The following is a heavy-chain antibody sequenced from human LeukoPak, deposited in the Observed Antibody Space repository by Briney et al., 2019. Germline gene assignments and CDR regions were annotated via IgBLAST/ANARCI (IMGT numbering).Heavy chain of an antibody. Sequence: PSETLSLTCTVSGGSISSGGYYWSWIRQHPGKGLEWIGYIYYSGSTYYNPSLKSRVTISVDTSKNQFSLKLSSVTAADTAVYYCARDLAGSPLSTPYYYYYYGMDVWGQGTTVTVSS. CDR3: ARDLAGSPLSTPYYYYYYGMDV. V-gene: IGHV4-31*03. D-gene: IGHD3-10*01. J-gene: IGHJ6*02. CDR1: GGSISSGGYY. CDR2: IYYSGST.